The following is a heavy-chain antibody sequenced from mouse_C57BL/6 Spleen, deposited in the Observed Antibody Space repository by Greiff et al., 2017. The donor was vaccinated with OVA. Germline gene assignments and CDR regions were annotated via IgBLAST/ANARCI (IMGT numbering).Heavy chain of an antibody. J-gene: IGHJ1*03. D-gene: IGHD2-1*01. CDR3: AREGNGYFDV. CDR1: GYSITSGYY. CDR2: ISYDGSN. V-gene: IGHV3-6*01. Sequence: ESGPGLVKPSQSLSLTCSVTGYSITSGYYWNWIRQFPGNKLEWMGYISYDGSNNYNPSLKNRISITRDTSKNQFFLKLNSVTTEDTATYYCAREGNGYFDVWGTGTTVTVSS.